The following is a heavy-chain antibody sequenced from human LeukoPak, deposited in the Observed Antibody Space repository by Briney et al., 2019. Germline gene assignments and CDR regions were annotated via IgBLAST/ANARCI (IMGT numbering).Heavy chain of an antibody. D-gene: IGHD2-8*01. CDR2: ISGSGGST. Sequence: PGGSLRLSCAASGFTFSSYAMSWVRQAPGKGLEWVSVISGSGGSTYYGDSVKGRFTISRDNSKNSLYLQMNSLRTEDTALYYCAKDGRMVYATAGYMDVWGKGTTVTVSS. CDR1: GFTFSSYA. CDR3: AKDGRMVYATAGYMDV. V-gene: IGHV3-23*01. J-gene: IGHJ6*03.